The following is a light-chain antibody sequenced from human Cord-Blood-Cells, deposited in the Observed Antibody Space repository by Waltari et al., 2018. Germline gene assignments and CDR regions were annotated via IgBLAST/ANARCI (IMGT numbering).Light chain of an antibody. CDR3: QRYYSTPLT. Sequence: DIVMTQSPDSLAVSLGERATINCKSSQSVLYSSNNKNYLAWYQQKPGQPPKLLIYWASTREVGVPDRFSGSGYGIDFTLTISSVQAEDVAVYHCQRYYSTPLTGGGGTKVGIK. CDR2: WAS. V-gene: IGKV4-1*01. J-gene: IGKJ4*01. CDR1: QSVLYSSNNKNY.